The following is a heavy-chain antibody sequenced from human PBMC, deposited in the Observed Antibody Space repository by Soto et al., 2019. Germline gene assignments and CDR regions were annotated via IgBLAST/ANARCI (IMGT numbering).Heavy chain of an antibody. J-gene: IGHJ5*02. V-gene: IGHV3-11*01. D-gene: IGHD3-3*01. CDR1: GFTFSDYY. CDR3: ARAGGHYDFWSGYSGIWFDP. CDR2: ISSSGSTI. Sequence: GGSLRLSCAASGFTFSDYYMSWIRQAPGKGLEWVSYISSSGSTIYYADSVKGRFTISRDNAKNSLYLQMNSLRAEDTAVYYCARAGGHYDFWSGYSGIWFDPWGQGTLVTVSS.